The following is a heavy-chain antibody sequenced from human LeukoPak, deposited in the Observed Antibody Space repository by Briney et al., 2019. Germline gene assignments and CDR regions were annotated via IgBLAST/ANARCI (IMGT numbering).Heavy chain of an antibody. J-gene: IGHJ3*02. CDR2: IYYSGST. CDR3: ARRNDFDI. Sequence: SETLSLTCTVSGGSISGSHWNWIRQPPGKGLEWIGYIYYSGSTDSNPSLRSRVTISVDTSKNQFTLKLTSVTAADTAMFYCARRNDFDIWGPGTMVTVSS. CDR1: GGSISGSH. V-gene: IGHV4-59*08.